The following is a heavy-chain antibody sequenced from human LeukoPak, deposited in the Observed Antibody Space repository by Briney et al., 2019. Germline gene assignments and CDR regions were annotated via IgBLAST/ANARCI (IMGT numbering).Heavy chain of an antibody. CDR2: INPRGGTT. CDR1: GNTFSTYY. CDR3: ASAHGMVRGLMGHLIYGLDV. V-gene: IGHV1-46*01. D-gene: IGHD3-10*01. Sequence: GSLKVSCKASGNTFSTYYINWVRQAPGQGLEWMGIINPRGGTTYYAQKFQGRVTMTTDTSTSTVYMELSSLTSEDTAFYFCASAHGMVRGLMGHLIYGLDVWGQGTTVTVSS. J-gene: IGHJ6*02.